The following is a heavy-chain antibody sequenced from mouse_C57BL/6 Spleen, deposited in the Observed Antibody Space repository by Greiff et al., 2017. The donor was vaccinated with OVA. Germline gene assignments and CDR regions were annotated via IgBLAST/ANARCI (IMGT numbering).Heavy chain of an antibody. Sequence: EVQLVESGGGLVKPGGSLKLSCAASGFTFSSYAMSWVRQTPEKRLEWVATISDGGSYTYYPDNVKGRFTISRDNAKNNLYLQMSHLKSEDTAMYYCAREGYGSPAWFAYWGQGTLVTVSA. V-gene: IGHV5-4*01. CDR2: ISDGGSYT. D-gene: IGHD2-2*01. J-gene: IGHJ3*01. CDR3: AREGYGSPAWFAY. CDR1: GFTFSSYA.